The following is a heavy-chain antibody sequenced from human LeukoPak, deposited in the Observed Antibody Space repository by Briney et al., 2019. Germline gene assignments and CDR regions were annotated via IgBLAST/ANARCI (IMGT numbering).Heavy chain of an antibody. CDR3: ARATRYSSGRGVFDY. CDR1: GGSISSYY. CDR2: IYYSGST. D-gene: IGHD6-19*01. J-gene: IGHJ4*02. V-gene: IGHV4-59*01. Sequence: SETLSLTCTVSGGSISSYYWSWIRQPPGKGLEWIGYIYYSGSTNYNPSLKSRVTISVDTSKNQFSLKLSSVTAADTAAYYCARATRYSSGRGVFDYWGQGTLVTVSS.